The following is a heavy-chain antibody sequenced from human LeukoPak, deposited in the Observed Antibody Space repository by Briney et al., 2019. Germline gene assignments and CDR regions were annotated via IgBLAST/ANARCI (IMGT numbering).Heavy chain of an antibody. D-gene: IGHD2-8*01. J-gene: IGHJ4*02. V-gene: IGHV4-59*08. CDR2: IYYSGSS. CDR3: VRHDNGYFHY. Sequence: SETLTLTCTVSGDSINGYYWSWVRQPPGRGLEWIGYIYYSGSSRYSPSLESRLTLSVATSKNQFSLNLNSVTAADTAVYYCVRHDNGYFHYWGQGTLVTVSS. CDR1: GDSINGYY.